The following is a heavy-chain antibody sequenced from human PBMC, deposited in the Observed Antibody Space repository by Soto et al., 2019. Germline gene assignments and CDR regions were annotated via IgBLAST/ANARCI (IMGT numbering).Heavy chain of an antibody. Sequence: SETLSLTCTVSGGSISSSSYYWGWIRQPPGKGLEWIGSIYYSGSTYYNPSLKSRVTISVDTSKNQFSLKLSSVTAADTAVYFCARGRLAGISDYWGQGTLVTVSS. CDR2: IYYSGST. V-gene: IGHV4-39*01. D-gene: IGHD1-20*01. CDR1: GGSISSSSYY. J-gene: IGHJ4*02. CDR3: ARGRLAGISDY.